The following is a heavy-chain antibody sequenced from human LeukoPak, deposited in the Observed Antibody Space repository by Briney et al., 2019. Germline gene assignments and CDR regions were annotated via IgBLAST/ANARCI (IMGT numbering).Heavy chain of an antibody. Sequence: GGSLRLSCAASGFSFSSYWMTWVRQAPGKGLEWVSLIYSGGSTYYADSVKGRFTISRDHSKNTLYLQMNSLRVEDTVVYYCARGGSGWYVGADYWGQGTLVTVSS. V-gene: IGHV3-53*01. CDR2: IYSGGST. D-gene: IGHD6-19*01. CDR3: ARGGSGWYVGADY. J-gene: IGHJ4*02. CDR1: GFSFSSYW.